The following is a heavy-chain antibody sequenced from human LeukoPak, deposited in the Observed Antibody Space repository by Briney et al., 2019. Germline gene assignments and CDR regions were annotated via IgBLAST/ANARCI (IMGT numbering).Heavy chain of an antibody. CDR3: ATKVTMIVVPSEAEYFQH. D-gene: IGHD3-22*01. V-gene: IGHV1-24*01. Sequence: ASVKVSCKVSGYTLTELSMHWVRQAPGKGLEWMGGFDPEDGETIYAQKFQGRVTMTEDTSTDTAYMELGSLRSEDTAVYYCATKVTMIVVPSEAEYFQHWGQGTLVTVSS. CDR1: GYTLTELS. J-gene: IGHJ1*01. CDR2: FDPEDGET.